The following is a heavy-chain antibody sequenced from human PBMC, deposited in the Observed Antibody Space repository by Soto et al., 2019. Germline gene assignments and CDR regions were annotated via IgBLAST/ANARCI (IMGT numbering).Heavy chain of an antibody. CDR1: GFTFSTYG. Sequence: QVQLVESWGGVVQPGKSLRLSCAASGFTFSTYGMHWVRQAPGKGLEWVAVIWYDGSNKYHGDSLKGRFTISRDNSKNTLYLQINSLRAEEPGVYYCGRDGALGDTAVVDSWGQGTLVTVSS. V-gene: IGHV3-33*01. J-gene: IGHJ4*02. D-gene: IGHD5-18*01. CDR2: IWYDGSNK. CDR3: GRDGALGDTAVVDS.